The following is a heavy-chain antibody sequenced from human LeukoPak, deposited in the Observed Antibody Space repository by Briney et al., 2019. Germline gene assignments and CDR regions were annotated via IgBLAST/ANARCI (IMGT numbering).Heavy chain of an antibody. V-gene: IGHV1-69*04. CDR1: GGTFSSYA. Sequence: SVKVSCKASGGTFSSYAISGVGQAPGQGLEWMGRIIPFLGIANYAQMLQGRVSITADKSTSTAYMELSILRSEDQAGYFLARVSGDYDILTGYYSAYWGQGTLVTVSS. J-gene: IGHJ4*02. CDR3: ARVSGDYDILTGYYSAY. CDR2: IIPFLGIA. D-gene: IGHD3-9*01.